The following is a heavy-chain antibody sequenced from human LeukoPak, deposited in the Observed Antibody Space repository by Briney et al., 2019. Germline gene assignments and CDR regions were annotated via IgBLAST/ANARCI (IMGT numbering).Heavy chain of an antibody. Sequence: GRSLRLSCAASGFTFSSYVMHWVRQAPGKGLEWVAVISYDGSNKYYADSVKGRFTISRDNSKNTLYLQMNSLRAEDTAVYYCAKDGGDWISYWGQGTLVTVSS. CDR1: GFTFSSYV. CDR2: ISYDGSNK. D-gene: IGHD2-21*02. CDR3: AKDGGDWISY. J-gene: IGHJ4*02. V-gene: IGHV3-30*18.